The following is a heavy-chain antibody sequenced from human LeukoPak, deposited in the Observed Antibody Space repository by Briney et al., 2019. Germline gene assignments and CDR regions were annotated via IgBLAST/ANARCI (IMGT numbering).Heavy chain of an antibody. Sequence: GRSLRLSCAASVFTFSSYDMHWVRQATGKGLEWVSAIGTAGDTYYPGSVKGRFTISRENAKNSLYLQMNSLRAGDTAVYYCAREAGIAAAGANYYYGMDVWGQGTTVTVSS. CDR3: AREAGIAAAGANYYYGMDV. V-gene: IGHV3-13*01. CDR1: VFTFSSYD. D-gene: IGHD6-13*01. CDR2: IGTAGDT. J-gene: IGHJ6*01.